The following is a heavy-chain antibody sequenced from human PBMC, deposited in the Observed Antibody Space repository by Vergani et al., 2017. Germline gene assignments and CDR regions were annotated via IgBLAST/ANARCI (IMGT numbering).Heavy chain of an antibody. CDR3: ARDRGSRGAFDI. V-gene: IGHV1-69*14. D-gene: IGHD2-15*01. J-gene: IGHJ3*02. CDR2: IIPIFGTA. Sequence: QVQLVQSGAEVKKPGSSVKVSCKASGVTFSSYAISWVRQAPGQGLEWMGRIIPIFGTANYAQKFQGRVTITADKSTSTAYMELSRLRSEDTAGYYCARDRGSRGAFDIWGQGTMVTVSS. CDR1: GVTFSSYA.